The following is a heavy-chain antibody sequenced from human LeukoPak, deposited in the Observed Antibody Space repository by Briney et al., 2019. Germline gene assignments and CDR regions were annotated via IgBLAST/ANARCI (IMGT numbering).Heavy chain of an antibody. Sequence: GGSLRLSCAASGFTFSSYSMNWVRQAPGKGLEWVSSISSSSSYIYYADSVKGRFTISRDNAKNSLYLQMNSLRAEDTAVYYCARDDRLDVFDFDYWGQGTLVTVSS. J-gene: IGHJ4*02. CDR2: ISSSSSYI. D-gene: IGHD6-19*01. V-gene: IGHV3-21*01. CDR3: ARDDRLDVFDFDY. CDR1: GFTFSSYS.